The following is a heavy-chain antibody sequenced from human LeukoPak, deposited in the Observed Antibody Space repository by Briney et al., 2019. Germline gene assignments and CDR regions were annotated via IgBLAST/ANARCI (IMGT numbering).Heavy chain of an antibody. Sequence: GGSLRLSCAASGFTFSGYSMNWVRQAPGKGLEWVSSISSSSSYIYYADSVKGRFTISRDNAKNSLYLQMNSLRAEDTAVYYCASTIAARPSWFDPWGQGTLVTVSS. CDR2: ISSSSSYI. J-gene: IGHJ5*02. V-gene: IGHV3-21*01. CDR3: ASTIAARPSWFDP. CDR1: GFTFSGYS. D-gene: IGHD6-6*01.